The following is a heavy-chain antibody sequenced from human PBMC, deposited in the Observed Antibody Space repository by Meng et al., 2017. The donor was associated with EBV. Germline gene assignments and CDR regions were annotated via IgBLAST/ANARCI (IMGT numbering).Heavy chain of an antibody. J-gene: IGHJ4*02. CDR2: IIPAGGNT. CDR3: VRELVGGTFDY. D-gene: IGHD1/OR15-1a*01. V-gene: IGHV1-46*01. CDR1: GYTFTSYY. Sequence: QVQLVQGGAEVKKPGASVKVSCKASGYTFTSYYLHWVRQAPGQGLEWMGIIIPAGGNTNYAQKFRGRFTMTRDTSTSTVYTDLSILTSEDTAVYYCVRELVGGTFDYWGQGTLVTVSS.